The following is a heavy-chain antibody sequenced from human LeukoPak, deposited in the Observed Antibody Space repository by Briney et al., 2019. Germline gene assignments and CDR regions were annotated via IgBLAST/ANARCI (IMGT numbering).Heavy chain of an antibody. CDR2: INHSGST. CDR1: GGSFSGYY. V-gene: IGHV4-34*01. CDR3: ARGDSSGYYYGN. Sequence: SETLSLTCAVYGGSFSGYYWSWIRQPPGKGLEWIGEINHSGSTNYNPSLKSRVTISVDTSKNQFSLKLSSVTAADTAVYYCARGDSSGYYYGNWGQGTLVTVSS. J-gene: IGHJ4*02. D-gene: IGHD3-22*01.